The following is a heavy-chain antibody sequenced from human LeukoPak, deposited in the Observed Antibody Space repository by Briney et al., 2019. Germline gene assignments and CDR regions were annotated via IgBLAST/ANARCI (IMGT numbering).Heavy chain of an antibody. V-gene: IGHV1-2*06. D-gene: IGHD1-26*01. CDR2: INPNSGGT. Sequence: GASVKVSCKASGYTFTGYYMHWVRQAPGQGLEWMGRINPNSGGTNYAQKFQGRVTMTRDTSISTAYMELSRLRSDDTAVYYCARDMGGSYYNWFDPWGHGTLVTVSS. CDR3: ARDMGGSYYNWFDP. CDR1: GYTFTGYY. J-gene: IGHJ5*02.